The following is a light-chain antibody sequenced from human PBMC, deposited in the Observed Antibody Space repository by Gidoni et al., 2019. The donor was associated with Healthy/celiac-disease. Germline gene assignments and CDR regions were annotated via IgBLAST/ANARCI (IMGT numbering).Light chain of an antibody. J-gene: IGKJ2*02. CDR2: DAS. Sequence: DIQMTQSPSSLSASVGDRVTITCQASQDISNYLNWYQQKPGKAPKLLIYDASNLETGVPSRFSGSGSGTDLTCTISSLQPEDIATYYCQQYDNLPRTFGQGTKLEIK. CDR3: QQYDNLPRT. CDR1: QDISNY. V-gene: IGKV1-33*01.